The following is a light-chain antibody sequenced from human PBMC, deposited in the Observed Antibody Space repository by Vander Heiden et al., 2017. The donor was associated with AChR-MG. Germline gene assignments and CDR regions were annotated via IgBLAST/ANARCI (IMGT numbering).Light chain of an antibody. CDR2: SNN. V-gene: IGLV1-44*01. CDR3: AAWDDSLNGVV. Sequence: QSVLTQPPSASGTPGTGVTISCSGTSSNIGSNTVNCYQQLPGTAPNLLIYSNNQRPSGVPDRFSGAKSGTSASLAISGLQSEDEADYYCAAWDDSLNGVVFGGGTKLTVL. CDR1: SSNIGSNT. J-gene: IGLJ2*01.